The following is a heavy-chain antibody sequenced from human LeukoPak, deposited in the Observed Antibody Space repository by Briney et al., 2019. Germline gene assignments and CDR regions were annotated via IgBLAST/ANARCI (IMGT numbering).Heavy chain of an antibody. CDR2: ISAYNGNT. D-gene: IGHD1-26*01. J-gene: IGHJ5*02. Sequence: GASVKVSCKASGYTFTSYGIGWVRQAPGQWLEWMGWISAYNGNTNYAQKLQGRVTMTTDTSTSTAYMELRSLRSDDTAVYYCAREWAGVVGATRGWFDPWGQGTLVTASS. CDR3: AREWAGVVGATRGWFDP. V-gene: IGHV1-18*01. CDR1: GYTFTSYG.